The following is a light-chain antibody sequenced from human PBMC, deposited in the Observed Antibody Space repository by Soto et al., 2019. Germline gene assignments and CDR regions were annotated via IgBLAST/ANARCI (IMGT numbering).Light chain of an antibody. CDR3: QQYHNWPPIT. V-gene: IGKV3-15*01. CDR1: QSVSTK. J-gene: IGKJ5*01. CDR2: DAS. Sequence: VVLTQSPATLSLSPVGRATLSCMASQSVSTKLAWYQQKPGQAPRLLINDASTRATGVPARFSGWGSGTEFTLTISSLQSEDFAVYYCQQYHNWPPITFGQGTRLEI.